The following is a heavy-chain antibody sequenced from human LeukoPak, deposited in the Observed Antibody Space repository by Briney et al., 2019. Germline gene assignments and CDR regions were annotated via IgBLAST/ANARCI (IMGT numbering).Heavy chain of an antibody. CDR2: IYYSGST. V-gene: IGHV4-39*01. CDR3: ARLSSSWYGGDYYGMDV. J-gene: IGHJ6*02. D-gene: IGHD6-13*01. CDR1: GGSISSSSYY. Sequence: KPSETLSLTCTVSGGSISSSSYYWGWIRQPPGKGLEWIGSIYYSGSTYYNPSLKSRVTISVDTSKNQFSLKLSSVTAADTAVYYCARLSSSWYGGDYYGMDVWGQGTTVTVSS.